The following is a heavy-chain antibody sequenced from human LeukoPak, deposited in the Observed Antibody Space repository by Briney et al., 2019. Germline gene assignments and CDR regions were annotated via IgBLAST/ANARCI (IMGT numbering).Heavy chain of an antibody. J-gene: IGHJ4*02. Sequence: GASVKVSCKASGYTFTSYGISWVRQAPGQGLEWMGWISAYNGNTNYAQKLQGRVTMTTDTSTSTAYMELRSLRSDDTAVYYCARVLSDYYDSSGYYYGWFDYWGQGTLVTVSS. CDR2: ISAYNGNT. CDR3: ARVLSDYYDSSGYYYGWFDY. V-gene: IGHV1-18*01. CDR1: GYTFTSYG. D-gene: IGHD3-22*01.